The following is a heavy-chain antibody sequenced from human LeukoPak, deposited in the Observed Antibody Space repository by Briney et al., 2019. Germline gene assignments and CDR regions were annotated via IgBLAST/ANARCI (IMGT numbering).Heavy chain of an antibody. V-gene: IGHV1-69*01. CDR3: ARSGSSGWYVGSFDY. D-gene: IGHD6-19*01. J-gene: IGHJ4*02. Sequence: SVKVSCKASGGTFSSYAISWVRQAPGQGLEWMGGIIPIFGTANYAQKFQGRVTITADESTSTAYMELRSLRSDDTAVYYCARSGSSGWYVGSFDYWGQGTLVTVSS. CDR2: IIPIFGTA. CDR1: GGTFSSYA.